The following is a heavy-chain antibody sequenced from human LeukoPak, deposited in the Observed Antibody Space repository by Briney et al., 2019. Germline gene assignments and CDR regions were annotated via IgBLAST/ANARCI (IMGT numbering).Heavy chain of an antibody. CDR2: IYTSGST. CDR1: GGSISSGSYY. Sequence: XLSLTCTVSGGSISSGSYYWCWIRQPAGKGLEWIGRIYTSGSTNYNPSLKSRFTISADTSKNQFSLKLTSVTAADTAVYYCARDGDSGDYAYWGQGTLVTVSS. J-gene: IGHJ4*02. D-gene: IGHD4-17*01. V-gene: IGHV4-61*02. CDR3: ARDGDSGDYAY.